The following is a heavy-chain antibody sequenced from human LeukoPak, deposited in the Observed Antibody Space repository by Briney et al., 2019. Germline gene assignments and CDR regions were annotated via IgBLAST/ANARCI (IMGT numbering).Heavy chain of an antibody. V-gene: IGHV3-23*01. CDR1: GLTFSNYA. J-gene: IGHJ5*02. CDR2: ITGNGATA. CDR3: SKEPNGDYIGAFYS. Sequence: GGSLRLSCAASGLTFSNYAVTWVRQAPGKGLEWVSSITGNGATAVYTDSVKGRCTISWDNSKSMVYLQMNSLSGEDTALYYCSKEPNGDYIGAFYSWRQGTLVTVSS. D-gene: IGHD4-17*01.